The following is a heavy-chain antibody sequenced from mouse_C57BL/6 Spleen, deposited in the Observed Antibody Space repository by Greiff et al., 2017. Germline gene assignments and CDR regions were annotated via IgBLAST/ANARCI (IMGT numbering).Heavy chain of an antibody. D-gene: IGHD2-1*01. J-gene: IGHJ4*01. V-gene: IGHV1-54*01. Sequence: VQLVESGAELVRPGTSVKVSCKASGYAFTNYLIEWVKQRPGQGLEWIGVINPGSGGTNYNEKFKGTATLTADKSSSTAYMQLSSLTSEDSAVYFCARESYYGNNAMDYWGQGTSVTVSS. CDR2: INPGSGGT. CDR1: GYAFTNYL. CDR3: ARESYYGNNAMDY.